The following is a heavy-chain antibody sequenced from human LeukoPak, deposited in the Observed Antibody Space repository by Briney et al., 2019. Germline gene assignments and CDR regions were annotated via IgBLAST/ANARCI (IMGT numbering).Heavy chain of an antibody. D-gene: IGHD1-26*01. CDR2: INPSGDST. CDR3: ARDWSSYSRADYFDY. Sequence: ASVKVSCKASGYTFSSYYLHWVRQAPGQGLEWMGVINPSGDSTTYAQKFQGRVTVTRDTSTSTVYMEVGSLRSEDTAVYYCARDWSSYSRADYFDYWGQGTLVTVSS. J-gene: IGHJ4*02. CDR1: GYTFSSYY. V-gene: IGHV1-46*01.